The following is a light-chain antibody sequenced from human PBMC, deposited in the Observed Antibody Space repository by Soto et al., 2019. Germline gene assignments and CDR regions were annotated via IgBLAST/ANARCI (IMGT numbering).Light chain of an antibody. V-gene: IGKV1-5*01. CDR1: QSLSNW. CDR3: QQYSTYAT. Sequence: IQMTQSPSTLSASVGDRVTITCRASQSLSNWLAWYQQKPGKAPKLLIFDVSSLESGVPSRFSGSGSGTEFTLTISSLQPDDFATYYCQQYSTYATFGQGTK. J-gene: IGKJ1*01. CDR2: DVS.